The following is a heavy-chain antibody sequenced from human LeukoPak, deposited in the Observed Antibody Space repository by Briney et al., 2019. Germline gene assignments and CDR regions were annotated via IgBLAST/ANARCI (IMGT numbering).Heavy chain of an antibody. CDR1: GFTFSSYG. CDR2: IWYDGSNK. D-gene: IGHD2-2*01. Sequence: PGGSLRLSCAASGFTFSSYGMHWVRQAPGKGLEWVAVIWYDGSNKYYADSVKGRFTISRDNSKNTLYLQMNSLRAEDTAVYYCARGHIVVVPAATYYHYYGMDVWGQGTTVTVSS. J-gene: IGHJ6*02. V-gene: IGHV3-30*19. CDR3: ARGHIVVVPAATYYHYYGMDV.